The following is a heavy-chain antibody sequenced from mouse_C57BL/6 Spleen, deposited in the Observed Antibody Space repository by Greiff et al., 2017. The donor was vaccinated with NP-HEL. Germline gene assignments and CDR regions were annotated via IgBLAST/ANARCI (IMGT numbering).Heavy chain of an antibody. Sequence: EVKLEESVAELVRPGASVKLSCTASGFNIKNTYMHWVKQRPEQGLEWIGRIDPANGNTKYAPKFQGKATITADTSSNTAYLQLSSLTSEDTAIYYCARGYSYYDYDGFDYWGQGTTLTVSS. D-gene: IGHD2-4*01. CDR1: GFNIKNTY. CDR2: IDPANGNT. J-gene: IGHJ2*01. CDR3: ARGYSYYDYDGFDY. V-gene: IGHV14-3*01.